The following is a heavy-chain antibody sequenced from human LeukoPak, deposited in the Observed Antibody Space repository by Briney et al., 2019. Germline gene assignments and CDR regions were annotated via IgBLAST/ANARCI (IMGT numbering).Heavy chain of an antibody. V-gene: IGHV3-30-3*01. CDR1: GFTFSSYA. Sequence: GGSLILSCAASGFTFSSYAMHWVRQAPGKGLEWVAVISYDGSNKYYADSVKGRFTISRDNSKNTLYLQMNSLRAEDTAVYYCARDHWGRWLQSIDYWGQGTLVTVSS. D-gene: IGHD5-24*01. CDR2: ISYDGSNK. CDR3: ARDHWGRWLQSIDY. J-gene: IGHJ4*02.